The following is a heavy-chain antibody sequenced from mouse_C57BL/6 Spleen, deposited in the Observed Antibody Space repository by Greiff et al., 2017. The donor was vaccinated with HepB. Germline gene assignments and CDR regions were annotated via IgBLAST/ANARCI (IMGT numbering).Heavy chain of an antibody. CDR3: ARRGFDDYGSSYYFDY. D-gene: IGHD1-1*01. CDR1: GYTFTGYW. V-gene: IGHV1-9*01. Sequence: QVQLKQSGAELMKPGASVKLSCKATGYTFTGYWIEWVKQRPGHGLEWIGEILPGSGSTNYNEKFKGKATFTADTSSNTAYMQLSSLTTEDSAIYDCARRGFDDYGSSYYFDYWGQGTTLTVSS. CDR2: ILPGSGST. J-gene: IGHJ2*01.